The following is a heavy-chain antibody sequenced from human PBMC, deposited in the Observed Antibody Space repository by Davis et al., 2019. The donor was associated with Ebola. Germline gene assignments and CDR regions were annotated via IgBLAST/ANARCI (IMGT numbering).Heavy chain of an antibody. CDR2: VRYVGSDK. CDR3: AKQDDSGWYGIDEY. Sequence: PGGSLRLSCAASGFTFSSYGMYWVRQAPGKGLEWVAFVRYVGSDKYYGDSVKGRFTSPRDNSKNTLYLQMNSLRPDDTALYYCAKQDDSGWYGIDEYWGQGTLVTVSS. V-gene: IGHV3-30*02. J-gene: IGHJ4*02. CDR1: GFTFSSYG. D-gene: IGHD6-19*01.